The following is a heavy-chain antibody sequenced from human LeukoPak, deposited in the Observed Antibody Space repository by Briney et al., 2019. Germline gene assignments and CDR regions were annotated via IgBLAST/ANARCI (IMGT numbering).Heavy chain of an antibody. D-gene: IGHD4-23*01. J-gene: IGHJ4*02. Sequence: ASVKVSCKASGYTFTSYYMHWVRQAPGQGLEWMGIINPSGGSTSYAQKFQGRVTMTRDTSTSTVYMELSSLRSEDTAVYYCARHAVRDYGGNSALQSFDYWGQGTLVTVSS. CDR3: ARHAVRDYGGNSALQSFDY. CDR2: INPSGGST. V-gene: IGHV1-46*01. CDR1: GYTFTSYY.